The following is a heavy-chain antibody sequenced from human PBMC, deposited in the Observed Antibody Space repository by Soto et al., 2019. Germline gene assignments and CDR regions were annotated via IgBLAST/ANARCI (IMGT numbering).Heavy chain of an antibody. CDR3: ARHIHNQGFEYYFAS. Sequence: QLQLQESGPGLVKPSETLSLTCNASGGSITSSGSAWGWIRQSPGKGLEWIGTIDYSGNIYYIPSLKSRITISVDTSKNQISLKLSAGTAADTAVYYCARHIHNQGFEYYFASWGQGTLVTVSS. CDR2: IDYSGNI. J-gene: IGHJ4*02. D-gene: IGHD1-1*01. CDR1: GGSITSSGSA. V-gene: IGHV4-39*01.